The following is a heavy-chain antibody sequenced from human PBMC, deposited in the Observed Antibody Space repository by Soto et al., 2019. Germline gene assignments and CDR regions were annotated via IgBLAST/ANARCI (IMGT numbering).Heavy chain of an antibody. Sequence: SETLCLTCTVSGGSISSYYWSWIRQPPGKGLEWIGYIYYSGFTYYNPSLKSRVTISVDTSKNQFSLKLSSVTAADTAVYYCARSVFPWGQGTLVTVS. V-gene: IGHV4-59*12. J-gene: IGHJ5*02. CDR3: ARSVFP. CDR1: GGSISSYY. CDR2: IYYSGFT.